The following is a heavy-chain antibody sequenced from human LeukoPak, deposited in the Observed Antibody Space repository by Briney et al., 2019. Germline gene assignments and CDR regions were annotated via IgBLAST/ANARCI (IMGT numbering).Heavy chain of an antibody. CDR2: IYYSGST. D-gene: IGHD3-10*01. Sequence: SETLSLTCSVSGYSITSGYYWGWIRQPPGKGLEWIGSIYYSGSTYYNPSLKSRVTMSVDTSKNQFSLKLSSVTAADTAVYSCARGSVRGEFDPWGQGTLVTVSS. CDR3: ARGSVRGEFDP. V-gene: IGHV4-38-2*02. CDR1: GYSITSGYY. J-gene: IGHJ5*02.